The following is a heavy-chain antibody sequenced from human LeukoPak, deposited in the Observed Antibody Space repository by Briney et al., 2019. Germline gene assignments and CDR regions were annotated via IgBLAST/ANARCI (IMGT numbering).Heavy chain of an antibody. D-gene: IGHD4-23*01. CDR1: GFTFNNYA. J-gene: IGHJ4*02. Sequence: GGSLRLSCTAAGFTFNNYAMSWVRQAPGKGLEWVANIKQDGNEKYYVDSVRGRFTVFRDNAKNSLFLQMSSLRAEDTAVYYCARPLSPGGNPYYFDYWGQGTLVTVSS. CDR3: ARPLSPGGNPYYFDY. V-gene: IGHV3-7*01. CDR2: IKQDGNEK.